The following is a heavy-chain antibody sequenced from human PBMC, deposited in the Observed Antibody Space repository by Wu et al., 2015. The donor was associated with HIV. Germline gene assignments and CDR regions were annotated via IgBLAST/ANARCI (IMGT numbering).Heavy chain of an antibody. CDR2: IIPIFGTA. Sequence: QVQLVQSGAEVKKPGSSVKVSCKASGGTFSSYAISWVRQAPGQGLEWMGGIIPIFGTANYAQKFQGRVTITTDESTSTAYMELSSLRSEDTAVYYCASQGAYYDILTGYDPFDYWGQGTLVTVSS. V-gene: IGHV1-69*05. CDR3: ASQGAYYDILTGYDPFDY. J-gene: IGHJ4*02. CDR1: GGTFSSYA. D-gene: IGHD3-9*01.